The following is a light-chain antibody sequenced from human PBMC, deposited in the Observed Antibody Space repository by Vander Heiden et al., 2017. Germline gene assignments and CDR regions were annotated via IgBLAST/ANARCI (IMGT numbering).Light chain of an antibody. V-gene: IGLV1-44*01. CDR2: NNN. CDR1: SSNIGSNT. Sequence: QSVLTQPPSASGTPGQRVTISCSGSSSNIGSNTVNWYPQLPGTAPKLLIYNNNQRPSGVPDRCSGSKSGTSASLAISGLQAEAEADYYCAAGDDSLNGWVFGGGTKLTVL. CDR3: AAGDDSLNGWV. J-gene: IGLJ3*02.